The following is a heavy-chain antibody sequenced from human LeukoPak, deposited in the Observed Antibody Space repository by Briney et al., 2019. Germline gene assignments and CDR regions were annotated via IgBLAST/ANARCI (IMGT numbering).Heavy chain of an antibody. CDR3: ARDVWGDSSGWYHWFDP. D-gene: IGHD6-19*01. Sequence: GGSLRLSCAASGFTFSSYSMNWVRQAPGKGLEWVSSISSSSSYIYYADSVKGRFTISRGNAKNSLYLQMNSLRAEDTAVYYCARDVWGDSSGWYHWFDPWGQGTLVTVSS. J-gene: IGHJ5*02. V-gene: IGHV3-21*01. CDR2: ISSSSSYI. CDR1: GFTFSSYS.